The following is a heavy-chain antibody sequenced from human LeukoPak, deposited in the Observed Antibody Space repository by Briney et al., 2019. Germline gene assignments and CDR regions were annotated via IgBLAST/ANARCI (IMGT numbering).Heavy chain of an antibody. CDR2: IKQDGSEK. J-gene: IGHJ3*02. V-gene: IGHV3-7*04. CDR3: ARENTAMPRGDAFDI. Sequence: GGSLRLSCAASGFTFSSYWMSWVRQAPRKGLEWVANIKQDGSEKYYVDSVKGRFTISRDNAKNSLYLQMNSLRAEDTAVYYCARENTAMPRGDAFDIWGQGTMVTVSS. D-gene: IGHD5-18*01. CDR1: GFTFSSYW.